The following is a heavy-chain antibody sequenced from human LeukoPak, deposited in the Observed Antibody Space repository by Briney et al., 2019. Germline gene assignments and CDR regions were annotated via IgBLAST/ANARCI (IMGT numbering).Heavy chain of an antibody. CDR1: GYTFTGYY. V-gene: IGHV1-2*02. Sequence: ASVKVSCKASGYTFTGYYMHWVRQAPGQGLEWMGWINPSSGATNYALKFQDRVTMTRDTSISTVYMELSSLRSDDTAVYFCARDPAHNWNYASHFDYWGQATLVTVSS. J-gene: IGHJ4*02. CDR3: ARDPAHNWNYASHFDY. CDR2: INPSSGAT. D-gene: IGHD1-7*01.